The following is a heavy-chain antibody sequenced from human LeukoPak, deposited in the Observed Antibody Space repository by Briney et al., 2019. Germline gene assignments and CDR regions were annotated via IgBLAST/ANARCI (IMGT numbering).Heavy chain of an antibody. CDR3: ARMYGDRHNTYRDY. V-gene: IGHV1-2*06. CDR2: INPNSGGT. Sequence: ASVKVSCKASGYTFTGYYMHWVRQAPGQGLEWMGRINPNSGGTNYAQKFQGRVTMTRDTSVSTAYMELSRLRSDDTAVYYCARMYGDRHNTYRDYWGQGTLVTVSS. J-gene: IGHJ4*02. CDR1: GYTFTGYY. D-gene: IGHD4-17*01.